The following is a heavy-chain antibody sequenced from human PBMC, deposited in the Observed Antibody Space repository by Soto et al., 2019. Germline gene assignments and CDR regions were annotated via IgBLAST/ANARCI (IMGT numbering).Heavy chain of an antibody. CDR2: INPNSGGT. V-gene: IGHV1-2*04. Sequence: ASVKVSCKASGYTFTGYYMHWVRQAPGQGLEWMGWINPNSGGTNYAQKFQGWVTMTRDTPISTAYMELSRLRSDDTAGYYCARDRGYSYGSYYYYYGMDVWGQGTTVTGSS. CDR1: GYTFTGYY. D-gene: IGHD5-18*01. J-gene: IGHJ6*02. CDR3: ARDRGYSYGSYYYYYGMDV.